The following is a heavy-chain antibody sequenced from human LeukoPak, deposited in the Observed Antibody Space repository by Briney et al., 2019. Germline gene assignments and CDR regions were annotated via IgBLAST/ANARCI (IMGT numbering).Heavy chain of an antibody. CDR1: GFTFSSYA. J-gene: IGHJ4*02. V-gene: IGHV3-30*04. CDR2: ISYDGSNK. D-gene: IGHD2-21*02. CDR3: AKDRLLNCRGDCYIFDY. Sequence: PGGSLRLSCAASGFTFSSYAMHWVRQAPGKGLEWVAVISYDGSNKYYADSVKGRFTISRDNSKNTLYLQMNGLRTEDTAVYYCAKDRLLNCRGDCYIFDYWGQGTVVTVSS.